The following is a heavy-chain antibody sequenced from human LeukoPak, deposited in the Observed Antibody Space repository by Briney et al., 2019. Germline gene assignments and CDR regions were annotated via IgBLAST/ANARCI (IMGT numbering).Heavy chain of an antibody. V-gene: IGHV3-7*01. CDR3: ARDMSSNYYGSGSYYQDY. J-gene: IGHJ4*02. D-gene: IGHD3-10*01. CDR2: IKQDGSEK. Sequence: GGSLRLSCAASGFTFSSYWMSWVRQAPGKGLEWVANIKQDGSEKYYVDSVKGRFTISGDNAKNSLYLQMNSLRAEDTAVYYCARDMSSNYYGSGSYYQDYWGQGTLVTVSS. CDR1: GFTFSSYW.